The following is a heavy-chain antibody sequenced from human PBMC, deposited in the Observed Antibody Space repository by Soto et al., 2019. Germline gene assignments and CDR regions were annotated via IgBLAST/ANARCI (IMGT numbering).Heavy chain of an antibody. Sequence: ASVKVSCKASGYTFTSYAMHWVRQAPGQRLEWMGWINAGNGNTKYSQKFQGRVTITRDTSASTAYMELSSLRSEDTAVYYCARDLGVVPAAFDDWGQGTLVTVSS. CDR2: INAGNGNT. V-gene: IGHV1-3*01. D-gene: IGHD2-2*01. CDR3: ARDLGVVPAAFDD. J-gene: IGHJ4*02. CDR1: GYTFTSYA.